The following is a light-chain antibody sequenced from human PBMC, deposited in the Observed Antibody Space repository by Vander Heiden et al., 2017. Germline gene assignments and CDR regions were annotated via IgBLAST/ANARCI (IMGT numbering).Light chain of an antibody. V-gene: IGLV3-1*01. J-gene: IGLJ2*01. Sequence: SYDLTPSPPVSASPGHPPSTTCSGDKLGDKYVCWYQQRPGQSPVLVIYQDNKRPSGIPERFAGSNSGNTATLTISGTQAMDEADYYCQALDSSTAGVVFGVGTKLTVL. CDR2: QDN. CDR1: KLGDKY. CDR3: QALDSSTAGVV.